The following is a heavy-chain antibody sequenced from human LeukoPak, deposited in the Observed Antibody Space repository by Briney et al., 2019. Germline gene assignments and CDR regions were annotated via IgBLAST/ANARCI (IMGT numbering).Heavy chain of an antibody. CDR1: GDSVTTTNYF. V-gene: IGHV4-39*01. CDR2: IYYSGNT. Sequence: SETLSLTCAVSGDSVTTTNYFWGWIRQAPGRGLQWIASIYYSGNTYYNPSLKSRVTISEDTSKNQFSLNVISVTAADTAVYYCARQGNGYCTSTNCLFSFDNWGQRTLVTVSS. J-gene: IGHJ4*02. D-gene: IGHD2-2*03. CDR3: ARQGNGYCTSTNCLFSFDN.